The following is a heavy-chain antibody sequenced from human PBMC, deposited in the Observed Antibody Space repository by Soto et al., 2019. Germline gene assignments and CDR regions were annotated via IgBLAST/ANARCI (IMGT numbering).Heavy chain of an antibody. CDR1: GYTFTSYD. D-gene: IGHD1-1*01. J-gene: IGHJ3*02. CDR2: MNPNSGNT. CDR3: ARDRARRYGWDAFDI. V-gene: IGHV1-8*01. Sequence: ASVKVSCKASGYTFTSYDINWMRQATEQGLEWMGWMNPNSGNTGNAQKFQGRVTMTRDTSTSTVYMELSRLRSEDTAVYYCARDRARRYGWDAFDIWGQGTMVTVSS.